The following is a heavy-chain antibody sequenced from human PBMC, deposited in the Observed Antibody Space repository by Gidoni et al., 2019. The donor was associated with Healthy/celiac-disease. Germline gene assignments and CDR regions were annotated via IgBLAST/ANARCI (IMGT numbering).Heavy chain of an antibody. J-gene: IGHJ4*02. CDR1: GFTFSSYA. CDR2: ISGSGGST. D-gene: IGHD2-2*01. Sequence: EVQLLESGGGLVQPGGSLRLSCAASGFTFSSYAMSWVRQAPGKGLEWVSVISGSGGSTYYADSVKGRFTISRDNSKNTLYLQMNSLRAEDTALYYCAKVSVPATAIPSEYYFEYWGQGTLVTASS. CDR3: AKVSVPATAIPSEYYFEY. V-gene: IGHV3-23*01.